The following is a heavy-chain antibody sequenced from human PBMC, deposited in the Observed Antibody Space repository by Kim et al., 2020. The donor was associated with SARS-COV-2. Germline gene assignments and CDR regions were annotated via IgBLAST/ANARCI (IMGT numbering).Heavy chain of an antibody. CDR3: AREPMVRGVIIPVVGGMDV. CDR2: IYYSGST. CDR1: GGSISSSSYY. D-gene: IGHD3-10*01. J-gene: IGHJ6*02. V-gene: IGHV4-39*01. Sequence: SETLSLTCTVSGGSISSSSYYWGWIRQPPGKGLEWIGSIYYSGSTYYNPSLKSRVTISVDTSKNQFSLKLSSVTAADTAVYYCAREPMVRGVIIPVVGGMDVWGQGTTVTVSS.